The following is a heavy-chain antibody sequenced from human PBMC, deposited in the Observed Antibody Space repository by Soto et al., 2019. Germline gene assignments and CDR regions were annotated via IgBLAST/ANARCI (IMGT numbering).Heavy chain of an antibody. J-gene: IGHJ4*02. CDR2: ISYDGTKQ. V-gene: IGHV3-30-3*01. Sequence: QVQLVESGGGMVQPGMSLRLSCAASGFIFNDYAMHWVRQSPGKGLEWVAVISYDGTKQYYADSVKGRFTISRDNSKNTLYLQMNSLRAEDTAFYYCARDQGFYGSGSSPGYWGQGTLLTVSS. CDR3: ARDQGFYGSGSSPGY. CDR1: GFIFNDYA. D-gene: IGHD3-10*01.